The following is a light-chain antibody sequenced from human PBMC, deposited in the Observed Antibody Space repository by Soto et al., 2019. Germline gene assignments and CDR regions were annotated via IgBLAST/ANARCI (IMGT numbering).Light chain of an antibody. CDR1: SSDVGGYNY. Sequence: QSALTQPPSASGSPGQSVTISCTGTSSDVGGYNYVSWYQQHPGKAPKLMIYEVSKRPSGVPDRFSGSKSGNTASLTVSWSQAEDEADYYCSSYAGSNNVVFGGGTKVTVL. CDR3: SSYAGSNNVV. J-gene: IGLJ2*01. CDR2: EVS. V-gene: IGLV2-8*01.